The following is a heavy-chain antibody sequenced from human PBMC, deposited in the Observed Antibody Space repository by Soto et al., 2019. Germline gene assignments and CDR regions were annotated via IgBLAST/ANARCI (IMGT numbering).Heavy chain of an antibody. J-gene: IGHJ4*02. CDR1: GDTFTFYS. Sequence: QVQLVQSGAEVKRPGSSVKVSCKASGDTFTFYSINWVRQAPGLGLEWMGRINPILSMSNYAQRFQGRVTMTADKSTSTAYMEISSLRSEDTAIYYCASSYRAFDYWGQGALVTVSS. D-gene: IGHD3-16*02. CDR3: ASSYRAFDY. CDR2: INPILSMS. V-gene: IGHV1-69*02.